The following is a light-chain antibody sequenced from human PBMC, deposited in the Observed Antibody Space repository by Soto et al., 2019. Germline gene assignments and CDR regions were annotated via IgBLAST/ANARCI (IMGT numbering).Light chain of an antibody. CDR2: DVS. CDR3: LSYADTAYV. Sequence: QSALTQPRSVSGSPGQSVTISCTGTSSDVGGYDFVSWYQQHPGKAPKLMISDVSKRPSGVPDRFSGSKSGNTASLTISGLQAEDEADYYCLSYADTAYVFGTGTKVTVL. J-gene: IGLJ1*01. CDR1: SSDVGGYDF. V-gene: IGLV2-11*01.